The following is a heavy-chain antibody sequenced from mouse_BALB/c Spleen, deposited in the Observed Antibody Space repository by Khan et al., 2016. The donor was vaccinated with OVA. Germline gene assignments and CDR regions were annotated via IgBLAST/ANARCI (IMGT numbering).Heavy chain of an antibody. D-gene: IGHD4-1*01. J-gene: IGHJ3*01. CDR3: ARDYWDVFAY. CDR2: IDPANGNT. Sequence: EVQLQQSGAELVKPGASVKLSCTASGFNIKDTYMHWVKQRPEQGLEWIGRIDPANGNTKYDPKFQDKATITADTSSNTAYMQLSSLTSEDAAVCDCARDYWDVFAYWGQGTLVTVSA. CDR1: GFNIKDTY. V-gene: IGHV14-3*02.